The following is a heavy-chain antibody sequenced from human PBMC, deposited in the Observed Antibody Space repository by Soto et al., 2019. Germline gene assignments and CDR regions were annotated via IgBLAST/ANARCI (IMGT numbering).Heavy chain of an antibody. D-gene: IGHD3-10*01. CDR3: ARGGGIGAHNWFDP. V-gene: IGHV4-4*07. CDR2: VYTTGYA. CDR1: NGSIDRYY. Sequence: SETLSLTCTVSNGSIDRYYGSWIRQPAGKGLEWIGLVYTTGYANYNPSLENRVTMSVDTSKNQFSLKLSSLTAADTAVYYCARGGGIGAHNWFDPWGQGTLVTVSS. J-gene: IGHJ5*02.